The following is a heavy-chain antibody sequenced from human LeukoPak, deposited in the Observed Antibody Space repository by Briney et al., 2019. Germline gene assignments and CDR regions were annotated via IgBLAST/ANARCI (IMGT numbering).Heavy chain of an antibody. J-gene: IGHJ6*03. CDR3: ARVLLWFGELSTHYYMDV. Sequence: SETLSLTCTVSGGSISSYYWSWIRQPAGKGLEWIGRIYTSGSTNYNPSLKSRVTMSVDTSKNQFSLKLSSVTAADTAVFYCARVLLWFGELSTHYYMDVWGKGTTVTISS. V-gene: IGHV4-4*07. CDR2: IYTSGST. CDR1: GGSISSYY. D-gene: IGHD3-10*01.